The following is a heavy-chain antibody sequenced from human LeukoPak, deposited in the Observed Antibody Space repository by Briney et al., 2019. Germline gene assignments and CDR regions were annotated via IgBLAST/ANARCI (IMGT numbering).Heavy chain of an antibody. CDR3: AKDLNGGNSDNGMCLGY. Sequence: GGSLRLSCAASGFTFSSYAMSWVRQAPGKGLEWVSAISGSGGSTYYADTVKGRFTISRDNSKNTLYLQMNSLRAEDTAVYYCAKDLNGGNSDNGMCLGYWGQGTLVTVSS. CDR2: ISGSGGST. CDR1: GFTFSSYA. D-gene: IGHD4-23*01. J-gene: IGHJ4*02. V-gene: IGHV3-23*01.